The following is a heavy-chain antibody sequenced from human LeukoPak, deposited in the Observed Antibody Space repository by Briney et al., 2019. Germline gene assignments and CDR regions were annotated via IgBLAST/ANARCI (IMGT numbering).Heavy chain of an antibody. CDR2: IYSDNT. J-gene: IGHJ4*02. D-gene: IGHD3-22*01. CDR3: ARGSGYYYASFDY. V-gene: IGHV3-53*01. Sequence: GGSLRLSCTVSGFTVSSNSMSWVRQAPGKGLEWVSFIYSDNTHYSDSVKGRFTISRDNSKNTLYLQMNSLRAEDTAVYYCARGSGYYYASFDYWGQGTLVTVSS. CDR1: GFTVSSNS.